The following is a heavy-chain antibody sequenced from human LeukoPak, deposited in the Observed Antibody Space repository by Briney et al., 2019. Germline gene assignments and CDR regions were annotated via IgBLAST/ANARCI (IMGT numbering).Heavy chain of an antibody. J-gene: IGHJ4*02. V-gene: IGHV3-30*02. CDR1: GFTFSTYG. Sequence: PGGSLRLSCAASGFTFSTYGVHWVRQAPGKGLEWVAFIQYDGSDEHYADSVKGRFTISRDNSKNTLFLQMNSLRAEDTAMYYCAEDQQLQPFHYWGQGTLVTVSS. D-gene: IGHD1-1*01. CDR3: AEDQQLQPFHY. CDR2: IQYDGSDE.